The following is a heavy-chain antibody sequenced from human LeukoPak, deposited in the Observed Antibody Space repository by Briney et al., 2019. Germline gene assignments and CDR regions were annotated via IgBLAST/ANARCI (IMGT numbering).Heavy chain of an antibody. CDR3: ASQVMVRGVTIDY. D-gene: IGHD3-10*01. CDR2: ISAYNGNT. J-gene: IGHJ4*02. Sequence: EASVKVSCKASGYTFTSYGISWVRQAPGQGLEWMGWISAYNGNTNYAQKLQGRVTMTTDTSTSTAYMELRSLGSDDTAVYYCASQVMVRGVTIDYWGQGTLVTVSS. V-gene: IGHV1-18*01. CDR1: GYTFTSYG.